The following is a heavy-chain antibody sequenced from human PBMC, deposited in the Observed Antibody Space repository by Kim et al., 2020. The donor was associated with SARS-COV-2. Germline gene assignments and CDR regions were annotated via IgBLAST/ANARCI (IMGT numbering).Heavy chain of an antibody. D-gene: IGHD6-6*01. Sequence: SVKGRFTISRDNSKNPLYLQMNSLRAEDTAVYYCAKDLIAARPYFTLDYWGQGTLVTVSS. V-gene: IGHV3-33*06. CDR3: AKDLIAARPYFTLDY. J-gene: IGHJ4*02.